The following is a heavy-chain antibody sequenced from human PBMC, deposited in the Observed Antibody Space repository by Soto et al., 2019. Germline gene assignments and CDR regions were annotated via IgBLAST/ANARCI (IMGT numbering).Heavy chain of an antibody. D-gene: IGHD5-18*01. CDR1: GFTFSSYG. J-gene: IGHJ4*02. Sequence: PGGSLRLSCAASGFTFSSYGMHWVRQAPGKGLEWVAVIWYDGSNKYYADSVKGRFTISRDNSKNTLYLQMNSLRAEDTAVYYCARDLDTTGFSPQDYWGQGTLVTVSS. CDR2: IWYDGSNK. CDR3: ARDLDTTGFSPQDY. V-gene: IGHV3-33*01.